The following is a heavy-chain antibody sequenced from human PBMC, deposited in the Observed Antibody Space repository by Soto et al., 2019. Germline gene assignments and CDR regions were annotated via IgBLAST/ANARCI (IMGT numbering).Heavy chain of an antibody. Sequence: PGESLKIFCKGSGYSFTSYWISWVRQMPGKGLEWMGRIDPSDSYTNYSPSFQGHVTISADKSISTAYLQWSSLKAADTAVYYCARGGAGYSSGWWDFDYWGQGTLVTVSS. CDR2: IDPSDSYT. CDR3: ARGGAGYSSGWWDFDY. V-gene: IGHV5-10-1*01. D-gene: IGHD6-19*01. J-gene: IGHJ4*02. CDR1: GYSFTSYW.